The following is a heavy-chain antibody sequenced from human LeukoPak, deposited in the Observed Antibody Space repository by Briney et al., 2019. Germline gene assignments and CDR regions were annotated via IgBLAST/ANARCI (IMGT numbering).Heavy chain of an antibody. J-gene: IGHJ6*02. D-gene: IGHD4-11*01. CDR1: GGTFSSYA. CDR2: IIPIFGTA. V-gene: IGHV1-69*13. Sequence: SVKVSCKASGGTFSSYAISWVRQAPGQGLEWMGGIIPIFGTANYAQKFQGRVTITADESTSTAYMGLSSLRSEDTAVYYCARGALVHDYSNNYYYYYGMDVWGQGTLVTVSS. CDR3: ARGALVHDYSNNYYYYYGMDV.